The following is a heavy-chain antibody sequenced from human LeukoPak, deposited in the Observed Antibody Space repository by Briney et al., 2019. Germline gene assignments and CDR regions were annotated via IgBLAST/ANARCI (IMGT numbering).Heavy chain of an antibody. CDR3: AKAPVWNYYYGLDV. CDR2: ITTSGST. Sequence: GGSLRLSCAASGFDFSSYAVSWVRQAPGKGLEWVSGITTSGSTYYADSVKGRFTISRENSNNTLYLHMDSLRAEDTAVYYCAKAPVWNYYYGLDVWGQGTTVTVSS. CDR1: GFDFSSYA. V-gene: IGHV3-23*01. D-gene: IGHD2-21*01. J-gene: IGHJ6*02.